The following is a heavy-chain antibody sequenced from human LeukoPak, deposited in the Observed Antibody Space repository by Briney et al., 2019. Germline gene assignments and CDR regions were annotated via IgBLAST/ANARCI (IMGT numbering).Heavy chain of an antibody. CDR1: GGSISSSSYY. V-gene: IGHV4-39*07. J-gene: IGHJ6*02. D-gene: IGHD3-10*01. Sequence: PSETLSLTCTVSGGSISSSSYYWGWIRQPPGKGLEWIGSIYHSGSTYYNPSLKSRVTISVDTSKNQFSLKLSSVTAADTAVYYCARDLTVRGANYYYYYGMDVWGQGTTVTVSS. CDR3: ARDLTVRGANYYYYYGMDV. CDR2: IYHSGST.